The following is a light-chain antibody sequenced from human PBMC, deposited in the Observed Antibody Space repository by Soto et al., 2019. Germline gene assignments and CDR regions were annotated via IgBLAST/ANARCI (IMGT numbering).Light chain of an antibody. J-gene: IGKJ1*01. CDR2: WAS. CDR3: QQCYSPPWT. CDR1: QSVFYTSNNKNY. V-gene: IGKV4-1*01. Sequence: DIVMTQSPDSLAVSLGERATINCKSSQSVFYTSNNKNYLAWYQQKPGQPPKLLIYWASTRESGVPDRFSGRGSGTDSTLTISSLQAHDVPVPYCQQCYSPPWTCGQGTKEEIK.